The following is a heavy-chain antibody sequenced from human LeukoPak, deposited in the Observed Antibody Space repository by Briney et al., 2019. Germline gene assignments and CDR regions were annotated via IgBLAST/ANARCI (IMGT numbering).Heavy chain of an antibody. CDR1: GGSISSYY. CDR2: IYYSGST. CDR3: AREGIRGYSYGYTR. D-gene: IGHD5-18*01. J-gene: IGHJ3*01. V-gene: IGHV4-59*01. Sequence: SETLSLTCTVSGGSISSYYWSWLRQPPGKGLEWIGYIYYSGSTNYNPSLKSRVTISVDTSKNQFSLKLSSVTAADTAVYYCAREGIRGYSYGYTRWGQGTMVTVSS.